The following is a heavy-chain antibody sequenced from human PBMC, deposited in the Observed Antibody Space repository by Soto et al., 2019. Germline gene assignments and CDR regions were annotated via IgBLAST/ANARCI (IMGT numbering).Heavy chain of an antibody. CDR2: ITGSGNT. J-gene: IGHJ4*02. CDR1: GFPFRNYA. Sequence: EVQLLESGGGLVQPGGSLRLSCAASGFPFRNYAMNWVRQAPGKGLEWVSGITGSGNTYYTDSVKGRFTISRDNSKSTLYLQMNSLRADDPAIYYGAKRVYNNYGAHWGQGTLVTVAS. D-gene: IGHD4-4*01. CDR3: AKRVYNNYGAH. V-gene: IGHV3-23*01.